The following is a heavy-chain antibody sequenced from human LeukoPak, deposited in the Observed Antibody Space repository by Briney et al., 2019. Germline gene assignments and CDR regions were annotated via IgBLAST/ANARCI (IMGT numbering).Heavy chain of an antibody. CDR3: ARTNTDYSSSWYPPLDY. Sequence: ASVKVSCKASGYTFTSYDINWVRQATGQGLELMGWMNPNSGNTGYAQKFQGRVTMTRNTSITTAYMELRSLSSDDTAMYYCARTNTDYSSSWYPPLDYWGQGTLVTVSS. CDR1: GYTFTSYD. V-gene: IGHV1-8*01. D-gene: IGHD6-13*01. CDR2: MNPNSGNT. J-gene: IGHJ4*02.